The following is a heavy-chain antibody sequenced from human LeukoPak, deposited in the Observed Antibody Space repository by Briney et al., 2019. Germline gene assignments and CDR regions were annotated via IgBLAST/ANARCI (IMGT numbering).Heavy chain of an antibody. D-gene: IGHD3-3*01. CDR2: IYYSGST. CDR3: ARGFWSGYETPDYFDH. CDR1: GGSISSSNYY. V-gene: IGHV4-39*07. Sequence: SETLSLTCTVSGGSISSSNYYWGWIRQPPGKGLEWIGSIYYSGSTYYNPSLKSRVTISVDTSKNQFSLKLSSVTAADTAVYYCARGFWSGYETPDYFDHWGQGTLVTVSS. J-gene: IGHJ4*02.